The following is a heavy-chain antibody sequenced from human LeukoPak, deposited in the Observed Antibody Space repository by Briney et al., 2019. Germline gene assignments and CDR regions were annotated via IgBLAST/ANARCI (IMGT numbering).Heavy chain of an antibody. V-gene: IGHV3-21*01. J-gene: IGHJ4*02. CDR1: GFTFSSYW. D-gene: IGHD6-13*01. CDR2: ISSSSSYI. CDR3: ARDSGAAAAPNPFDY. Sequence: LRLSXAASGFTFSSYWMSWVRQAPGKGLEWVSSISSSSSYIYYADSVKGRFTISRDNAKNSLYLQMNSLRAEDTAVYYCARDSGAAAAPNPFDYWGQGTLVTVSS.